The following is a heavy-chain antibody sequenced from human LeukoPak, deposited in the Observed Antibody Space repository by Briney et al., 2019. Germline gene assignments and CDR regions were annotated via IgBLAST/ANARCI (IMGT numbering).Heavy chain of an antibody. Sequence: PEIRSLTFIVTGVSISRHDGSWIRQPPGKRLEWIGYIFNTGNTNYNPSLASRVTMSVDTSRAQFFLRLSPVTAADTAIYYCASRPADTTWYGVFDYRSQGTLVTVSS. D-gene: IGHD3-10*01. V-gene: IGHV4-59*11. J-gene: IGHJ4*02. CDR1: GVSISRHD. CDR2: IFNTGNT. CDR3: ASRPADTTWYGVFDY.